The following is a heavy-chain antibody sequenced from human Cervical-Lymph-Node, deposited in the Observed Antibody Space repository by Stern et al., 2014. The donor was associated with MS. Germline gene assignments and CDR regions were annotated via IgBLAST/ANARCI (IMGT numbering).Heavy chain of an antibody. CDR3: GTEQYNYNAGNF. CDR2: IQQDGSGK. D-gene: IGHD3-16*01. CDR1: GFTLSYYW. J-gene: IGHJ4*02. V-gene: IGHV3-7*01. Sequence: EVQLVESGGGLVQPGGSLRLSCAASGFTLSYYWMSWVRQAPGKGLEWVANIQQDGSGKNYMDSVKGRFTISRDNAENSLYLQMNGLRVEDTAVYYCGTEQYNYNAGNFWGQGTLVTVSS.